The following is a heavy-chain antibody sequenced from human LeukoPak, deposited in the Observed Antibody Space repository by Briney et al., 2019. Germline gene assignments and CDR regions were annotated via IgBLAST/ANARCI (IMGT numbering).Heavy chain of an antibody. Sequence: PGGSLRLSCAASGFTFSSYSMNWVRQAPGKGLEWVSYISSSSSTIYYADSVKGRFTISRDNAKNSLYLQMNSLRAEDTAVYYCAREGDASGSYYNYWGQGILVTVSS. CDR1: GFTFSSYS. J-gene: IGHJ4*02. CDR3: AREGDASGSYYNY. V-gene: IGHV3-48*04. CDR2: ISSSSSTI. D-gene: IGHD3-10*01.